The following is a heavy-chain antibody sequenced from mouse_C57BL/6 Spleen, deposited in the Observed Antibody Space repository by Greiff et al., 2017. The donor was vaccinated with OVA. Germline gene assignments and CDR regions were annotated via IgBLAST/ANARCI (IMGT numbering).Heavy chain of an antibody. Sequence: QVQLQQPWAELVTPGASVKLFCKASGYTFPCYWMHWVKQRPGQGLEWIGEIDPYDSYTYYKQKFNGKSTLTLDQSSITSYMKLNSLTSDDCAVYYYARSPDGYWFAYWGQGTLVTVSA. J-gene: IGHJ3*01. CDR2: IDPYDSYT. CDR1: GYTFPCYW. D-gene: IGHD2-3*01. CDR3: ARSPDGYWFAY. V-gene: IGHV1-69*01.